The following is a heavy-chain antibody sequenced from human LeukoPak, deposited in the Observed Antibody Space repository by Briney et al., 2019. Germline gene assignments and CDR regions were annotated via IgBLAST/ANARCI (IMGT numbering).Heavy chain of an antibody. V-gene: IGHV1-18*04. CDR1: GYTFTSYG. D-gene: IGHD6-13*01. Sequence: ASVEVSCKASGYTFTSYGISWVRQAPGQGLEWMGWISAYNDNTYFAQKLQDRVTMTTDTSTNTAYMELRSLRSDDTAVYYCARDQNVGQLVQKFWGQGTLVTVSS. J-gene: IGHJ4*02. CDR3: ARDQNVGQLVQKF. CDR2: ISAYNDNT.